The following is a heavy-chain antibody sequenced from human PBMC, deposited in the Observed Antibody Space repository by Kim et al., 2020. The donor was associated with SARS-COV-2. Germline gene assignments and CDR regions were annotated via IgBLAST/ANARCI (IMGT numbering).Heavy chain of an antibody. D-gene: IGHD3-10*01. CDR2: ISWNSGSI. CDR3: AQIGAGSGSYAEPFNY. CDR1: GFTFDDYA. J-gene: IGHJ4*02. Sequence: GESLRLSCAASGFTFDDYAMHWVRQAPGTGLEWVSGISWNSGSIGYADSVKGRITISRDNAKNSLYLQMNSLRSEDTALYYGAQIGAGSGSYAEPFNYWGQGTLVTVSS. V-gene: IGHV3-9*01.